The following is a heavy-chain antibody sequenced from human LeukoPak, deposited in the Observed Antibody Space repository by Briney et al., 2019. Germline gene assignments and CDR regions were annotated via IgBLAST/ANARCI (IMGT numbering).Heavy chain of an antibody. CDR3: ARDTKEMGGYSYYYYYYYMDV. J-gene: IGHJ6*03. CDR1: GFTFSSYW. CDR2: IKQDGSEK. V-gene: IGHV3-7*01. Sequence: GGSLRLSCAASGFTFSSYWMSWVRQAPGKGLEWVANIKQDGSEKYYVDSVKGRFTISRDNAKNSLYLQMNSLRAEDTAVYYCARDTKEMGGYSYYYYYYYMDVWGKGTTVTVSS. D-gene: IGHD5-18*01.